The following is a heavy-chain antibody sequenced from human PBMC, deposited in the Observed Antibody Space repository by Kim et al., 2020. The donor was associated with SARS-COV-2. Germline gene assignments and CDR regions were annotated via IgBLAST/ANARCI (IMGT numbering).Heavy chain of an antibody. J-gene: IGHJ4*02. CDR3: ARANLDYYGSGSPDY. V-gene: IGHV3-30*04. Sequence: GGSLRLSCAASGFTFSSYAMHWVRQAPGKGLEWVAVISYDGSNKYYADSVKGRFTISRDNSKNTLYLQMNSLRAEDTAVYYCARANLDYYGSGSPDYWGQGTLVTVSS. CDR1: GFTFSSYA. D-gene: IGHD3-10*01. CDR2: ISYDGSNK.